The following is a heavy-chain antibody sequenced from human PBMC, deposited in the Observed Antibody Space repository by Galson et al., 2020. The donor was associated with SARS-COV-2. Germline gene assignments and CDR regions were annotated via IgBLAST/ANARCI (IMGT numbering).Heavy chain of an antibody. CDR2: IYYSGST. V-gene: IGHV4-59*01. J-gene: IGHJ3*02. CDR3: ATDLSCYDSDAFDI. D-gene: IGHD5-12*01. Sequence: GKGLEWIVYIYYSGSTNYNPSLKSRVTISVDTSKNQFSLKLSSVPAADTAVYYCATDLSCYDSDAFDIWGQGT.